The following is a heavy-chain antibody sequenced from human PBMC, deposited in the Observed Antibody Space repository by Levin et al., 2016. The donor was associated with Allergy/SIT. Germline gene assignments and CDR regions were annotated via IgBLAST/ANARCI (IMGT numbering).Heavy chain of an antibody. Sequence: SETLSLTCAVSTYSISSGYLWGWIRQPPGQGLEWIGSIYHSGITYYNPSLKSRVTISVDTSKNQFSLNLKSVTAADTAVYYCARDNDFWNGHFSPYWSFDLWGRGTLVTVSS. CDR2: IYHSGIT. CDR3: ARDNDFWNGHFSPYWSFDL. J-gene: IGHJ2*01. D-gene: IGHD3-3*01. V-gene: IGHV4-38-2*02. CDR1: TYSISSGYL.